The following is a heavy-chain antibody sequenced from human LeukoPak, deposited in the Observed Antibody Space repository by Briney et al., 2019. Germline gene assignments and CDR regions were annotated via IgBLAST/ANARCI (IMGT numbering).Heavy chain of an antibody. Sequence: GGSLRLSCAASVFAFSSYGMHWVRQPPGKGLEWVAVIWYDGSNKYYADSVKGRFTISRDNSKNTLYLQMNSLRAEDTAMYYCAKVGDGDYYFDYWGQGTLVTVSS. V-gene: IGHV3-33*06. CDR1: VFAFSSYG. CDR3: AKVGDGDYYFDY. CDR2: IWYDGSNK. J-gene: IGHJ4*02. D-gene: IGHD4-17*01.